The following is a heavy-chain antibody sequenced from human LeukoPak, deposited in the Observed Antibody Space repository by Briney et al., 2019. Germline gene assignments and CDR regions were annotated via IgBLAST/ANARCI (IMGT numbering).Heavy chain of an antibody. CDR2: FDPEDGET. V-gene: IGHV1-24*01. CDR3: AIWSGYQDAFDI. CDR1: GYTLTELS. D-gene: IGHD3-3*01. Sequence: ASVKVSCKVSGYTLTELSMHWVRQAPGKGLEWMGGFDPEDGETIYAQKFQGRVTMTEDTSTDTAYMELSSLRSEDTAVYYCAIWSGYQDAFDIWGQGIMVTVSS. J-gene: IGHJ3*02.